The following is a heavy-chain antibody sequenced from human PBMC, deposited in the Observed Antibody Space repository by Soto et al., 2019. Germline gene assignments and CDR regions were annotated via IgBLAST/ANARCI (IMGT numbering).Heavy chain of an antibody. CDR2: ISSSGSPI. CDR1: GFTFSSYE. D-gene: IGHD2-2*02. CDR3: ARSWGVYCSSTNCYSPWLHP. Sequence: GGSLRLSCAASGFTFSSYEMSWVRQAPGKGLEWITYISSSGSPIYYADSVKGRFTISRDNAKNSLFLQMNSLRAEDTAVYYCARSWGVYCSSTNCYSPWLHPWGQGTLVTVSS. V-gene: IGHV3-48*03. J-gene: IGHJ5*02.